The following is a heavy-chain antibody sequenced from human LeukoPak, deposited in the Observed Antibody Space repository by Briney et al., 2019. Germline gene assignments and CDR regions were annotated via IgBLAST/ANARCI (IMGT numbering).Heavy chain of an antibody. CDR1: GASISSSY. V-gene: IGHV4-59*01. J-gene: IGHJ3*02. CDR3: VRGNYGNRGYSNAFDI. Sequence: SETLSLTCTVSGASISSSYWSWIRQPPGKRLEWIGYIYYNGNTNSNPSLKSRVTISADTSKNQFSLNLSSVTAADTAVYYCVRGNYGNRGYSNAFDIWGQGAMVTVSS. D-gene: IGHD3-22*01. CDR2: IYYNGNT.